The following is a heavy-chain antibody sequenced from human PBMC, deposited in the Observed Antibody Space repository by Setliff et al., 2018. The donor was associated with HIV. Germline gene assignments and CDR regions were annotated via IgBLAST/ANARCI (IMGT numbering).Heavy chain of an antibody. Sequence: SETLSLTCTVSGDSISSHYWSWIRQPPGKGLEWIGYIYYSGSTNYNPSLKSRVTISLDMSKNQFSLKLSPVTAADTAVYYCARDSGYSFGFNYFDYWGQGTLVTVSS. J-gene: IGHJ4*02. CDR3: ARDSGYSFGFNYFDY. V-gene: IGHV4-59*11. CDR1: GDSISSHY. CDR2: IYYSGST. D-gene: IGHD5-18*01.